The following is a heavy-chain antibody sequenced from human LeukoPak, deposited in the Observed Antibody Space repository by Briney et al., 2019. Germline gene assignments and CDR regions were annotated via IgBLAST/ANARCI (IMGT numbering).Heavy chain of an antibody. V-gene: IGHV1-2*06. CDR2: INPNSGDT. CDR1: GYTFTDYY. J-gene: IGHJ3*02. CDR3: TRLSAHDAFDI. Sequence: ASVKVSCKASGYTFTDYYIHWVRQAPGQGLERMGRINPNSGDTIHAQKFQGRVTMTRGTSISTAYMEMSRLRSDDTALYYCTRLSAHDAFDIWGQGTMVTASS.